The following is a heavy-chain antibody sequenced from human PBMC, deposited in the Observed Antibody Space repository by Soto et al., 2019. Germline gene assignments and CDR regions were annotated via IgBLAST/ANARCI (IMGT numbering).Heavy chain of an antibody. Sequence: EVQLLDSGGGLVQPGGSLRLSCEASGFMFSSYVMSWVRQAPGKGLEWVSAIRGRDSSTYYADSVKGRFTISRDNSRNTLYLQMNSVRVEDTAVYYCVKQNSGEMVTWGLQYFEFWGQGARVTVSS. D-gene: IGHD5-18*01. CDR3: VKQNSGEMVTWGLQYFEF. J-gene: IGHJ4*02. V-gene: IGHV3-23*01. CDR1: GFMFSSYV. CDR2: IRGRDSST.